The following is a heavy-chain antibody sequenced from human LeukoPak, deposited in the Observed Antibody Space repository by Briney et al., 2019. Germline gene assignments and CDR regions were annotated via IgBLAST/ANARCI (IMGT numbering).Heavy chain of an antibody. J-gene: IGHJ4*02. D-gene: IGHD5-24*01. CDR2: IWYDGSNK. V-gene: IGHV3-33*01. CDR1: GFTFSSYG. Sequence: GRSLRLSCAGSGFTFSSYGMHWVRQAPGKGLEWVAVIWYDGSNKYYADSVKGRFTISRDNSKNTLYLQMNSLRAEDTAVYYCATERTGRWLQLSPFDYWGQGTLVTVSS. CDR3: ATERTGRWLQLSPFDY.